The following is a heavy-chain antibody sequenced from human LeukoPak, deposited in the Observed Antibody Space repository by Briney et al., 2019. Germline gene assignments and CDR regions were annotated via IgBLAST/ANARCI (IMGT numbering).Heavy chain of an antibody. CDR1: GGTFSSYA. CDR2: IIPIFGTA. Sequence: SVKVSCKASGGTFSSYAISWVRQAPGQGLEWMGGIIPIFGTANYAQKFQGRVTITADESTSTAYMELSSLRSEDTAVYYCARDTNYYGSGSYGDYWGQGTLVTVSS. J-gene: IGHJ4*02. V-gene: IGHV1-69*13. D-gene: IGHD3-10*01. CDR3: ARDTNYYGSGSYGDY.